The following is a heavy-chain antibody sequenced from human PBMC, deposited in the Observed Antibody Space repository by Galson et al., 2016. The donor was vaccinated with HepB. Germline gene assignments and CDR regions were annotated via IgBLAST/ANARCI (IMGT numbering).Heavy chain of an antibody. CDR2: ISRNSHFM. D-gene: IGHD6-13*01. Sequence: SLRLSCAASGFTFSNCTMIWVRHAPGKGLEWLSCISRNSHFMYYANSVKGRFTISRDNAKHSLYLQMDSLRAEDTAVYYCAKDWMAAAGDAFDVWGQGTVVTVS. V-gene: IGHV3-21*01. CDR1: GFTFSNCT. CDR3: AKDWMAAAGDAFDV. J-gene: IGHJ3*01.